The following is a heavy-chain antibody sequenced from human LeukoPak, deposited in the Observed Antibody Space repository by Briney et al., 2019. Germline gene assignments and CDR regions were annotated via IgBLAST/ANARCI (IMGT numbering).Heavy chain of an antibody. CDR2: ISYDGSNK. V-gene: IGHV3-30-3*01. CDR1: GFTFSSYA. CDR3: ARGRYCSSTSCYSWYFDH. Sequence: GGSLRLSCAASGFTFSSYAMHWVRQAPGRGLEWVAVISYDGSNKYYADSVKGRFTISRDNSKNTLYLQMNSLRAEDTAVYYCARGRYCSSTSCYSWYFDHWGRGTLVTVSS. D-gene: IGHD2-2*02. J-gene: IGHJ2*01.